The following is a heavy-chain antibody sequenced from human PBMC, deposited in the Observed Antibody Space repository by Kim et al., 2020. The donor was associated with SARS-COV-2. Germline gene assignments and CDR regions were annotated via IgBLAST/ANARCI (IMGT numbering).Heavy chain of an antibody. V-gene: IGHV3-7*03. J-gene: IGHJ6*02. CDR1: GFSFSNHW. CDR2: IKQHGSEK. CDR3: ARNNAMDV. Sequence: GGSLRLSCAASGFSFSNHWMTWVRQAPGRGPEWVANIKQHGSEKYYVGSVRGRFTIYRDDDKNSLYLQMNSLRAEDTAIYYCARNNAMDVWGQGTTVTVSS.